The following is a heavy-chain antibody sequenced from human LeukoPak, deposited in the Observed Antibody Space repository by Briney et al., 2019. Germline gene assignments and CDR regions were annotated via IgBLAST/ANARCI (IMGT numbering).Heavy chain of an antibody. CDR3: AKKIYRGGLAEKSFFDL. V-gene: IGHV3-23*01. J-gene: IGHJ4*02. CDR1: GFTFSSYA. CDR2: ISNGGVDT. Sequence: GGSLRLSCAASGFTFSSYAMHWVRQAPGKGLEGVAVISNGGVDTYADSVKGRFSISRDNSENTVSLQMNDLRGDDTAVYFCAKKIYRGGLAEKSFFDLWGQGSLVIVSS. D-gene: IGHD3-16*01.